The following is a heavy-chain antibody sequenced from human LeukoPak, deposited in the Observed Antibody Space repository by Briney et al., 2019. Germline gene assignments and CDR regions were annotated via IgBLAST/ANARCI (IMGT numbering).Heavy chain of an antibody. D-gene: IGHD3-10*01. V-gene: IGHV3-7*01. CDR1: GFTFSNSW. CDR3: ARDYSASGSFDY. J-gene: IGHJ4*02. Sequence: PGGSLRLSCAAPGFTFSNSWVNWVRQAPGKGLEWLANIKQDGSQSHYVDSVKGRFTISRDNAKNSLYLQMNTLRAEDTAVYYCARDYSASGSFDYWGQGTLVTVSS. CDR2: IKQDGSQS.